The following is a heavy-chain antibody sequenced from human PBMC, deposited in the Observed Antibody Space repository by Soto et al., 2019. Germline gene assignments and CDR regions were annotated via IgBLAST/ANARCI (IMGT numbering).Heavy chain of an antibody. CDR1: GYTFTSYD. J-gene: IGHJ2*01. Sequence: QVQLVQSGAEVKKPGASVKVSCKASGYTFTSYDINWVRQAAGQGLEWIGWRNPNSGKAVYAQKFQGRVTMAGNTSISTAYRELSSLRSDDTAVYFCARGLVVVSATYWYFDLWGRGTLVTVSS. D-gene: IGHD2-15*01. CDR3: ARGLVVVSATYWYFDL. CDR2: RNPNSGKA. V-gene: IGHV1-8*01.